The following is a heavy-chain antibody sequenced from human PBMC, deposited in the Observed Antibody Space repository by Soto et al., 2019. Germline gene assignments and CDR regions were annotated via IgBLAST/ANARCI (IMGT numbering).Heavy chain of an antibody. Sequence: GGSLRLSCAASGFTFSSYWMSWVRQAPGKGLEWVANIKQDGSEKYYVDSVKGRFTISRDNAKNSLYLQMNSLRAEDTAVYYCARVNIEAHAYYYGMDVWGQGTTVTVSS. D-gene: IGHD6-6*01. CDR3: ARVNIEAHAYYYGMDV. CDR1: GFTFSSYW. J-gene: IGHJ6*02. CDR2: IKQDGSEK. V-gene: IGHV3-7*03.